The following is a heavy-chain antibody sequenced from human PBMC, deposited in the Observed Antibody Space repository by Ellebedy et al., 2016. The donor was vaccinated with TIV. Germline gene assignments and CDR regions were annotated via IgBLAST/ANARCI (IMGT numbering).Heavy chain of an antibody. J-gene: IGHJ4*02. CDR3: ARHKSQARFSGYDPVLYSESSGYQN. CDR2: ITSSGDA. Sequence: MPSETLSLTCTVSGDSIGSDDYYWGWIRQPPGKGLEWVGSITSSGDAYYNPSLKSRVNMSVDTSRNQFSLKLTSVTAGDTAVYYCARHKSQARFSGYDPVLYSESSGYQNWGQGTLVAVSS. CDR1: GDSIGSDDYY. V-gene: IGHV4-39*01. D-gene: IGHD5-12*01.